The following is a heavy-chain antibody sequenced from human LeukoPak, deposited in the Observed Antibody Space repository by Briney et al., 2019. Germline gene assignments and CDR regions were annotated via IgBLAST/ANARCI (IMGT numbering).Heavy chain of an antibody. CDR2: IYYGGSNK. CDR3: AKGPNAPVVPTRLFDF. D-gene: IGHD3-10*01. J-gene: IGHJ4*02. CDR1: GFTFSSYG. V-gene: IGHV3-30*18. Sequence: PGGSLRLSCAASGFTFSSYGMHWVRQAPGKGLEWVSVIYYGGSNKYYADSVKGRFTISRDNSKNTLYLQMNSLRAEDTAVYYCAKGPNAPVVPTRLFDFWGQDTLVTVSS.